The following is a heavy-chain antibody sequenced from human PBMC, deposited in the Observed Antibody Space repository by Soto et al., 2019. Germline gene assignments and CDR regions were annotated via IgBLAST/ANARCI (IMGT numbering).Heavy chain of an antibody. CDR3: AREYTAWPLAYGLDV. Sequence: LRLSCVGSGLTFSTYSINWVRQAPGKGLEWVSSISSRSDIYYADSVKGRFTISRDNAKNSVSLQMNSLRAEDTAVYYCAREYTAWPLAYGLDVWGQGTTVTLSS. CDR2: ISSRSDI. J-gene: IGHJ6*02. V-gene: IGHV3-21*01. CDR1: GLTFSTYS. D-gene: IGHD2-2*02.